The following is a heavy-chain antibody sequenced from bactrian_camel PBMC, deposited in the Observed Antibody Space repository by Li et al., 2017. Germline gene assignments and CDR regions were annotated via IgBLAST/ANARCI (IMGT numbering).Heavy chain of an antibody. J-gene: IGHJ6*01. CDR1: GFTLSSYW. V-gene: IGHV3S6*01. CDR2: IKSTGAST. D-gene: IGHD2*01. CDR3: VRDGVDFRVVVTGTTFGY. Sequence: HVQLVESGGGLVQPGGSLRLSCAASGFTLSSYWMYWVRQAPGKGLEWVSGIKSTGASTYYEDAVKGRFTISRDNGKNTVYLQMNSLKPEDTAVYYCVRDGVDFRVVVTGTTFGYWGQGTQVTVS.